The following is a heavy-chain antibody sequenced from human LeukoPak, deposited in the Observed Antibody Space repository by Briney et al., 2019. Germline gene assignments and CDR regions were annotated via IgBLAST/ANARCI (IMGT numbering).Heavy chain of an antibody. D-gene: IGHD2/OR15-2a*01. V-gene: IGHV4-59*08. CDR1: GGSLSSYY. CDR2: ISDIGSI. J-gene: IGHJ4*02. Sequence: SETLSLTCTVSGGSLSSYYWSWIRQPPGKGLDGIAYISDIGSINYNPSLNSRVTISLETSKNQFSLRLSSVTAADPAVYSCAGHHPRNTVDFWGQGTLVTVSS. CDR3: AGHHPRNTVDF.